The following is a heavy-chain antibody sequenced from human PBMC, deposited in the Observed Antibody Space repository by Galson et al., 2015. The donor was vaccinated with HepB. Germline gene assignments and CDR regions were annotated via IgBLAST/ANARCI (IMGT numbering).Heavy chain of an antibody. CDR3: ARGPPEGGFDY. CDR2: INTNTENP. Sequence: SVKVSCKASGYTFTNYDMNWVRQAPGQGLEWMGWINTNTENPTYAQGFTGRCVFSLDTSVSTAYLQISSLKAEDTAVYYCARGPPEGGFDYWGQGTLVSVSS. J-gene: IGHJ4*02. D-gene: IGHD2-15*01. V-gene: IGHV7-4-1*02. CDR1: GYTFTNYD.